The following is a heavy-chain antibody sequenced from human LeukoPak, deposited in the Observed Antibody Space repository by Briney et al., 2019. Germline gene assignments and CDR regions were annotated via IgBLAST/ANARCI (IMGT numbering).Heavy chain of an antibody. Sequence: GASVTVSCTASGYTFTSYGISWVRQAPGQGLEWMGWISAYNGNTNYAQKLQGRVTMTTDTSTSTAYMELRSLRSDDTAVYYCARFGSDYDFWSGLDWFDPWGQGTLVTVSS. J-gene: IGHJ5*02. V-gene: IGHV1-18*01. D-gene: IGHD3-3*01. CDR1: GYTFTSYG. CDR2: ISAYNGNT. CDR3: ARFGSDYDFWSGLDWFDP.